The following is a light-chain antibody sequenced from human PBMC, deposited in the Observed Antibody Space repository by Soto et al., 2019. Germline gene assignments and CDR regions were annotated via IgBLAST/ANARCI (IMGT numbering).Light chain of an antibody. CDR2: DAS. CDR3: QQYYNWPPWT. J-gene: IGKJ1*01. Sequence: EIVLTQSPGTLSLSPGERATLSCRAIQSVSSSYLAWYQQKPGQAPRLVIYDASSRATGIPDRFSGSGSGTDFTLTVSSLQSEDFAVYYCQQYYNWPPWTFGLGTKVDIK. V-gene: IGKV3-20*01. CDR1: QSVSSSY.